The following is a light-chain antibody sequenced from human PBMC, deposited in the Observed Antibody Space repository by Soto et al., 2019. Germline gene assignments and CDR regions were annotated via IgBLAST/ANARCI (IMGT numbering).Light chain of an antibody. Sequence: QSVLTQPASVSGSAGQSISISCTGTSSDIGRYNFVSWYPQRPGHAPKLLIFDVSHRPSGISDRFSGYKSGYTASLTSSGLQAEDEADYYCNSYTSTSPPYVFGTGTKVTVL. CDR1: SSDIGRYNF. CDR3: NSYTSTSPPYV. J-gene: IGLJ1*01. CDR2: DVS. V-gene: IGLV2-14*01.